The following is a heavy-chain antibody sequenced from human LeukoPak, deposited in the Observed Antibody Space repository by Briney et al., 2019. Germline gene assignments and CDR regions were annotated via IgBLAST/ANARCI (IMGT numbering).Heavy chain of an antibody. J-gene: IGHJ4*02. CDR1: GGSISSYY. Sequence: SETLSLTCTVSGGSISSYYWSWIRQPPGKGLEWIGYIYYSGSTNYNPSLKSRVTISVDTSKNQFSLKLSSVTAADTAVYYCARVSTSVSLDYWGQGTLVTVSS. CDR3: ARVSTSVSLDY. V-gene: IGHV4-59*01. CDR2: IYYSGST.